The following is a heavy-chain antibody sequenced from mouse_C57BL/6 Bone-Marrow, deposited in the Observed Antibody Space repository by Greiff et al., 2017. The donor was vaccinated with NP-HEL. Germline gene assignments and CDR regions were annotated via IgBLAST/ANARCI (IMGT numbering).Heavy chain of an antibody. CDR3: ARTDGFAY. CDR1: GFTFSSYA. CDR2: ISDGGSYT. V-gene: IGHV5-4*03. J-gene: IGHJ3*01. Sequence: DVMLVESGGGLVKPGGSLKLSCAASGFTFSSYAMSWVRQTPEKRLEWVATISDGGSYTYYPDNVKGRFTISRDNAKNNLYLQMSHRKSEDTAMYYCARTDGFAYWGQGTLVTVSA.